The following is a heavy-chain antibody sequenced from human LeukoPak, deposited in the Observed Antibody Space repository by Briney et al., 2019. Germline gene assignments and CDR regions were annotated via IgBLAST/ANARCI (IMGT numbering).Heavy chain of an antibody. CDR3: AREVLHYFDY. CDR1: GGSISSYY. V-gene: IGHV4-59*01. Sequence: SETLSLTCTVSGGSISSYYWSWIRQPPGKGLGWIGYIYYSGSTNYNPSLKSRVTISVDTSKNQFSLKLSSVTAADTAVYYCAREVLHYFDYWGQGTLVTVSS. J-gene: IGHJ4*02. CDR2: IYYSGST.